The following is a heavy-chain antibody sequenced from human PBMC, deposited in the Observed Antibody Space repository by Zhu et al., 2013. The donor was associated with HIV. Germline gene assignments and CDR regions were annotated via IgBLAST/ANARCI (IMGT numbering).Heavy chain of an antibody. CDR1: GGTFSSYA. V-gene: IGHV1-69*14. D-gene: IGHD1-26*01. CDR2: IIPIFGTA. CDR3: ARGARPGSYYDDAFDI. J-gene: IGHJ3*02. Sequence: QVHPVQSGAEVKKPGSSVKVSCKASGGTFSSYAISWVRQAPGQGLEWMGGIIPIFGTANYAQKFQGRVTITADKSTSTAYMELSSLRSEDTAVYYCARGARPGSYYDDAFDIWGQGTMVTVSS.